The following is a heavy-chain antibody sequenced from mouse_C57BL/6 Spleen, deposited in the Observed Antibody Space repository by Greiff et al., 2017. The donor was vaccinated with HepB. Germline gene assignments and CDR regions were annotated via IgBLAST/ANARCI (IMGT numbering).Heavy chain of an antibody. J-gene: IGHJ2*01. D-gene: IGHD2-1*01. CDR2: INPYNGGT. V-gene: IGHV1-19*01. CDR1: GYTFTDYY. CDR3: ARSHYGNYYFDY. Sequence: EVKLMESGPVLVKPGASVKMSCKASGYTFTDYYMNWVKQSHGKSLEWIGVINPYNGGTSYNQKFKGKATLTVDKSSSTAYMELNSLTSEDSAVYYCARSHYGNYYFDYWGQGTTLTVSS.